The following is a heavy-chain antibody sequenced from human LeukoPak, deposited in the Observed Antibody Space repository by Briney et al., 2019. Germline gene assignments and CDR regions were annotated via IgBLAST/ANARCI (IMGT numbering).Heavy chain of an antibody. CDR3: ARGVVPYSSSSSLDY. V-gene: IGHV1-69*05. CDR2: IIPIFGTA. Sequence: GAPVKVSCKASGGTFSSYAISWVRQAPGQGLEWMGRIIPIFGTANYAQKFQGRVTITTDESTSTAYMELSSLRSEDTAVYYCARGVVPYSSSSSLDYWGQGTLVTVSS. J-gene: IGHJ4*02. CDR1: GGTFSSYA. D-gene: IGHD6-6*01.